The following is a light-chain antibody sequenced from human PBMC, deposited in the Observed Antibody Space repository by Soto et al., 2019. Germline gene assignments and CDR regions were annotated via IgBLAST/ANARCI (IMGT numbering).Light chain of an antibody. J-gene: IGKJ3*01. Sequence: DIPMTQSPSSLSASVGDRVTITCRASQSISSYLNWYQQKPGKAPKLLIYAASSLQSGVPSRLSGSGSGTDFTLTISRLQPEYFATYYCQQSYSTPFTFGPGTKVDIK. V-gene: IGKV1-39*01. CDR3: QQSYSTPFT. CDR1: QSISSY. CDR2: AAS.